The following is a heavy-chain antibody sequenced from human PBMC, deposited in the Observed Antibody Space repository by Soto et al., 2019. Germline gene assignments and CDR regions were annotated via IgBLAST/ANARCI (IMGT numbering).Heavy chain of an antibody. J-gene: IGHJ5*02. Sequence: QVQLQESGPGLVKPSGTLSLTCAVSGDPITNNNWWTWLRQSPGKGLEWIGEMHHGGNPDYNPSLRSRVTISVDKSKNQFSLHLSSVTAADSAVYYCARTSGGTYSFDPWGQGTLVTVSS. V-gene: IGHV4-4*02. D-gene: IGHD3-10*01. CDR2: MHHGGNP. CDR3: ARTSGGTYSFDP. CDR1: GDPITNNNW.